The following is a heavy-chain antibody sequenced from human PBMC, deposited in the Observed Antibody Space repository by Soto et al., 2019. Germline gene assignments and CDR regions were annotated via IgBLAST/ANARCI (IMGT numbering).Heavy chain of an antibody. Sequence: GASVKVSCKASGYTFTSYAMHWVRQAPGQRLEWMGWINAGNGNTKYSQKFQGRVTITRDTSASTAYMELSSLRSEDTAVYYCARSYDILTGYLYYYMDFCGKGTTVTVSS. J-gene: IGHJ6*03. CDR3: ARSYDILTGYLYYYMDF. V-gene: IGHV1-3*01. CDR1: GYTFTSYA. D-gene: IGHD3-9*01. CDR2: INAGNGNT.